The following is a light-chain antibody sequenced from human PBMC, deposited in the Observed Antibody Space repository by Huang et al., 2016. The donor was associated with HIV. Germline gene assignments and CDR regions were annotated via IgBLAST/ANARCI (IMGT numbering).Light chain of an antibody. J-gene: IGKJ1*01. Sequence: EIVLTQSPATLYLSPGERATLSCRASQSVSSDLACYQQKPGQAPRLLIYETSSRATGLPARCSGSGSGTDFTLTISSLEPEDFAVYYCQQRSNWPPWTFGQGTKVEIK. CDR1: QSVSSD. V-gene: IGKV3-11*01. CDR3: QQRSNWPPWT. CDR2: ETS.